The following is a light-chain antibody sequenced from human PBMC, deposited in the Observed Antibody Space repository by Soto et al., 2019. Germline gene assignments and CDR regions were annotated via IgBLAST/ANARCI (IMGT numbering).Light chain of an antibody. CDR3: ISYTSSSTLV. CDR2: DVS. CDR1: SSDVGGYNY. Sequence: QSALTQPASVSGSPGQSITISCTGTSSDVGGYNYVSWYQQHPGKAPTLMIYDVSNRPSGVSNRFSGSKSGNTASLTISGLQAEDEADYYCISYTSSSTLVFGGGTKLTVL. J-gene: IGLJ2*01. V-gene: IGLV2-14*03.